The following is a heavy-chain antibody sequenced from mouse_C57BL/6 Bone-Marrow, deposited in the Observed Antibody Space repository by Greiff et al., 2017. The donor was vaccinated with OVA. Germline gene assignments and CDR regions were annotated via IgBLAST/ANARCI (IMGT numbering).Heavy chain of an antibody. J-gene: IGHJ1*03. CDR1: GYTFTSYW. Sequence: QVQLKQPGAELVKPGASVKLSCKASGYTFTSYWMHWVKQRPGRGLEWIGRIDPNSGVTKYNEKFKSKATLTVDKPSSTAYMQLSSLTSEDSAVYYCARSITTVVALYWYFDVWGTGTTVTVSS. CDR2: IDPNSGVT. CDR3: ARSITTVVALYWYFDV. V-gene: IGHV1-72*01. D-gene: IGHD1-1*01.